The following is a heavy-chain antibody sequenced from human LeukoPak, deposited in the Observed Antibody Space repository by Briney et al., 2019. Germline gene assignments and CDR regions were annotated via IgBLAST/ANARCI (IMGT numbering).Heavy chain of an antibody. CDR1: GFTVSSNY. J-gene: IGHJ4*02. CDR2: IYSGGST. V-gene: IGHV3-53*01. CDR3: ARDRRVSYTFEYYFDY. Sequence: GGSLRLSCAASGFTVSSNYMSWVRQAPGKGLEWVSVIYSGGSTYYAGSVKGRFTISRDNSKNTLYLQMNSLRAEDTAVYYCARDRRVSYTFEYYFDYWGQGTLVTVSS. D-gene: IGHD3-16*01.